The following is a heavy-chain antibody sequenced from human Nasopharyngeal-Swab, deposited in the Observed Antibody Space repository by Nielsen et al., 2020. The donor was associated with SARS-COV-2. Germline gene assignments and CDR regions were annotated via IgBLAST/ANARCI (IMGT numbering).Heavy chain of an antibody. CDR3: ARGYGDYEDYQGFDY. Sequence: GGSLRLSCAASGFTFSSYAMSWVRQAPGKGLEWVSAISGSGSTIYYADSVKGRFTISRDNAKNSLYLQMNSLRAEDTAVYYCARGYGDYEDYQGFDYWGQGTLVTVSS. CDR2: ISGSGSTI. J-gene: IGHJ4*02. D-gene: IGHD4-17*01. V-gene: IGHV3-23*01. CDR1: GFTFSSYA.